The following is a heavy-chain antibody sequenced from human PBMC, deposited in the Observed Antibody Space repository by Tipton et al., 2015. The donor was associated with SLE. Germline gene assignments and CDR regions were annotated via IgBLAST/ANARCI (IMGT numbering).Heavy chain of an antibody. V-gene: IGHV4-39*07. D-gene: IGHD1-26*01. CDR3: ARDPSRYSGSQSPFDY. CDR2: IYYSGST. CDR1: GGSISSSSYY. J-gene: IGHJ4*02. Sequence: TLSLTCTVSGGSISSSSYYWGWIRQPPGKGLEWIGSIYYSGSTYYNPSLKSRVTISVDKSKNQFSLKLSSVTAADTAVYYCARDPSRYSGSQSPFDYWGQGTLVTVSP.